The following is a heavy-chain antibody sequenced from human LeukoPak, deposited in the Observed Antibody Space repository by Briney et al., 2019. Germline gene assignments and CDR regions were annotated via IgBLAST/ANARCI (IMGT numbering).Heavy chain of an antibody. CDR2: IGWSSSSI. V-gene: IGHV3-9*01. D-gene: IGHD6-13*01. CDR1: GFTFDDYA. Sequence: GGSLRLSCAASGFTFDDYAMHWVRQAPGKGLEWVSGIGWSSSSIGYADSVRGRFTISRDNAKNSLYLQMNSLRAEDTALYYCAKAYSSSWYGSGRFDYWGQGTLVTVSS. CDR3: AKAYSSSWYGSGRFDY. J-gene: IGHJ4*02.